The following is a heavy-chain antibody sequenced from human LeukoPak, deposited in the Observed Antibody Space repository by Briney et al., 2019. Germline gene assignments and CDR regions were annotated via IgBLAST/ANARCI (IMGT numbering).Heavy chain of an antibody. CDR3: ARGVYDILTGKEAFDY. V-gene: IGHV1-69*13. CDR1: GGTFSSYA. Sequence: SVKVSCKASGGTFSSYAISWVRQAPGQGLEWMGGIIPIFGTANYAQKFQGRVTITADESTSTAYMELSSLRSEDTAVYYCARGVYDILTGKEAFDYWGQGTLVTVSS. CDR2: IIPIFGTA. D-gene: IGHD3-9*01. J-gene: IGHJ4*02.